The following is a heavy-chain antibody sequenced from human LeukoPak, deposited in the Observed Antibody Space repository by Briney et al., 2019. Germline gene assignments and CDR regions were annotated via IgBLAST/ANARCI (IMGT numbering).Heavy chain of an antibody. Sequence: SVKVSCKASGGTFSSYAISWVRQAPGQGLEWMGGIIPIFGTANYAQKFQGRVTITADESTSTAYMELGSLRSEDTAVYYCARHDLAVAGNAHYFQHWGQGTLVTVSS. D-gene: IGHD6-19*01. J-gene: IGHJ1*01. CDR3: ARHDLAVAGNAHYFQH. CDR2: IIPIFGTA. V-gene: IGHV1-69*13. CDR1: GGTFSSYA.